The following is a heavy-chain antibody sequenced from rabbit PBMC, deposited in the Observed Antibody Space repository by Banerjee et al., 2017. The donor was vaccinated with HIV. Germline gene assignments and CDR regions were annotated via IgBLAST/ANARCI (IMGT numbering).Heavy chain of an antibody. CDR3: ARDGTAYAGYGYAGFNL. Sequence: QLLEESGGDLVKPGASLTLTCTASGFSFSSSYWMCWVRQAPGKGLEWIGCINTGDDNTFYASWAKGRFTMSKTSTTVTLQMTSLTAADTATYFCARDGTAYAGYGYAGFNLWGQGTLVTVS. CDR2: INTGDDNT. D-gene: IGHD6-1*01. V-gene: IGHV1S40*01. CDR1: GFSFSSSYW. J-gene: IGHJ4*01.